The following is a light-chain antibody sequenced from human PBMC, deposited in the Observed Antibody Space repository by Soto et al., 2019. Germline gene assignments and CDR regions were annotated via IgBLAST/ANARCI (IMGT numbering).Light chain of an antibody. CDR1: KLGDKY. J-gene: IGLJ2*01. Sequence: SYERTQPPSVSVSPGQTASITCSGDKLGDKYACWYQQKPGQSPVLVIYQDSKRPSGIPERFSGSNSGNTATLTISGTQAMDEADYYCQAWDSITAHVVFGGGTKVTVL. CDR2: QDS. CDR3: QAWDSITAHVV. V-gene: IGLV3-1*01.